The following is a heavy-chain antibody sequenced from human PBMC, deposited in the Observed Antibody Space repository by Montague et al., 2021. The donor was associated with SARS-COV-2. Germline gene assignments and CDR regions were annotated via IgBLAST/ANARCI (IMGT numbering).Heavy chain of an antibody. CDR3: ARHSGGSKVAGLDY. CDR2: FYFGGKF. J-gene: IGHJ4*02. V-gene: IGHV4-39*01. Sequence: SETLSLTCSVSGNSLSNSRYFWGWIRQPPRKGLEWIGSFYFGGKFLYNSSLESRVTISVDTSKNQFSLQLSSVTAPDTAVYYCARHSGGSKVAGLDYWGQGILVTVSS. CDR1: GNSLSNSRYF. D-gene: IGHD6-19*01.